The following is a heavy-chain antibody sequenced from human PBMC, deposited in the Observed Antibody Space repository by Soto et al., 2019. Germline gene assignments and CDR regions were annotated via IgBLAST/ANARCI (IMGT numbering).Heavy chain of an antibody. D-gene: IGHD6-13*01. J-gene: IGHJ6*02. CDR2: FDPEDGET. CDR1: GYTLTELS. V-gene: IGHV1-24*01. CDR3: ATDPRWQQLDRYGMDV. Sequence: GASVKVSCKVSGYTLTELSMHWVRQAPGKGLEWMGGFDPEDGETIYAQKFQGRVTMTEDTSTDTAYMELSSLRSEDTAVYYCATDPRWQQLDRYGMDVWGQGTTVTVSS.